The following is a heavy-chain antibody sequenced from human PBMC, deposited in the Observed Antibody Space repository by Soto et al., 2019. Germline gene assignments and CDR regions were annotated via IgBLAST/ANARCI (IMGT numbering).Heavy chain of an antibody. Sequence: GGSLRLSCAASGFMFATYAMGWVRQAPGRGPEWVSAITGSGGGTYYASSVNGRVPASRDNSKNTLYLQMHSLSVEHTAIFFCAKWDTHGILPPPVGGNYYYYDIDLRGQGTTVTVSS. D-gene: IGHD5-18*01. V-gene: IGHV3-23*01. CDR1: GFMFATYA. J-gene: IGHJ6*02. CDR2: ITGSGGGT. CDR3: AKWDTHGILPPPVGGNYYYYDIDL.